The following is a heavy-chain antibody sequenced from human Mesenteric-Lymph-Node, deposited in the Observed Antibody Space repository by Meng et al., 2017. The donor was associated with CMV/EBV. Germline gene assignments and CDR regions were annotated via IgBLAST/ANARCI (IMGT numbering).Heavy chain of an antibody. J-gene: IGHJ6*02. CDR1: GYRFTSYW. Sequence: KVSCKGSGYRFTSYWIGWVRQMPGKGLEWMGIIYPGDSDTRYSPSFQGQVTISADKSISTAYLQWSSLKASDSAIYYCARQSAAPHPHPNYYYYGMDVWGQGTAVTVSS. CDR3: ARQSAAPHPHPNYYYYGMDV. CDR2: IYPGDSDT. D-gene: IGHD6-13*01. V-gene: IGHV5-51*01.